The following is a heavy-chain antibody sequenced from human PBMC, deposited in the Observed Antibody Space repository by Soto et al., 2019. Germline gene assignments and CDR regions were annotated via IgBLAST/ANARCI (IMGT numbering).Heavy chain of an antibody. CDR1: GYTFTSYA. CDR2: INAGNGNT. D-gene: IGHD4-17*01. V-gene: IGHV1-3*01. J-gene: IGHJ4*02. Sequence: QVPLVQSGAEVKKPGASVKVSCKASGYTFTSYAMHWVRQAPGQRLEWMGWINAGNGNTKYSQKFQGRVTITRDTSASTAYMELSSLRSEDTAVYYCARDMTTVTTWGYYFDYWGQGTLVTVSS. CDR3: ARDMTTVTTWGYYFDY.